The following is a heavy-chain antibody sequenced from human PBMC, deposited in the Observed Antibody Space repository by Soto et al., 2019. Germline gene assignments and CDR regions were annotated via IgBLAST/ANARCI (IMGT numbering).Heavy chain of an antibody. V-gene: IGHV3-30*18. J-gene: IGHJ3*02. CDR1: GFTFSSYG. CDR2: ISYDGSIK. D-gene: IGHD6-19*01. CDR3: AKEGDSSGWYGLGDAFDI. Sequence: GGSLRLSCAASGFTFSSYGMHWVRQAPGKGLEWVAVISYDGSIKYYADSVKGRFTISRDNSKNTLYLQMNSLRAEDTAVYYCAKEGDSSGWYGLGDAFDIWGQGTMVTVSS.